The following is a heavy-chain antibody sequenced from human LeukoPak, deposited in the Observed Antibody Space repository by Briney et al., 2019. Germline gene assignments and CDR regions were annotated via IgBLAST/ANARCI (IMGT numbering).Heavy chain of an antibody. J-gene: IGHJ3*02. CDR3: ARHRSGDIVVVPQLLRDAFDI. CDR2: IYPGDSDT. V-gene: IGHV5-51*01. Sequence: RGESLKISCKGSGYSLTSYWIGWVRQMPGKGLEWMGVIYPGDSDTRYSPSFQGQVTISADKSISAAYLQWSSLKASDTAMYYCARHRSGDIVVVPQLLRDAFDIWGQGTMVTVSS. D-gene: IGHD2-2*01. CDR1: GYSLTSYW.